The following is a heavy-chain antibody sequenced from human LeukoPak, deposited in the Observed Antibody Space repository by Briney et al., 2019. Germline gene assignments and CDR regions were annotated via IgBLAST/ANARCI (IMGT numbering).Heavy chain of an antibody. CDR2: ISGSGGST. D-gene: IGHD1-26*01. CDR1: GFTFSSYA. J-gene: IGHJ3*02. CDR3: AKGGHWGDLLMSAFDI. V-gene: IGHV3-23*01. Sequence: GGSLRLSCAASGFTFSSYAMSWVRQAPGKGLEWVSAISGSGGSTYYADSVKGRFTISRDNSKNTLYLQMNSLRAEDTAVYYCAKGGHWGDLLMSAFDIWGQGTMVTVSS.